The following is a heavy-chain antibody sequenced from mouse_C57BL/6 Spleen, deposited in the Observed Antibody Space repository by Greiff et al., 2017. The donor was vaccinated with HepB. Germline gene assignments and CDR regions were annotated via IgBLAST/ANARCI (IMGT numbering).Heavy chain of an antibody. CDR2: ISSGGSYT. Sequence: EVHLVESGGDLVKPGGSLKLSCAASGFTFSSYGMSWVRQTPDKRLEWVATISSGGSYTYYPDSVKGRFTISRDNAKNTLYLQMSSLKSEDTAMYYCARYEGYPFAYWGQGTLVTVSA. CDR1: GFTFSSYG. D-gene: IGHD2-3*01. CDR3: ARYEGYPFAY. J-gene: IGHJ3*01. V-gene: IGHV5-6*01.